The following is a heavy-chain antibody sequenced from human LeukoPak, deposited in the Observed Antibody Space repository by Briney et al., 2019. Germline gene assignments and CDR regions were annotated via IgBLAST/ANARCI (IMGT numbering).Heavy chain of an antibody. Sequence: KASETLSLTCAVYGGSFSGYYWSWIRQPPGKGLEWIGEINHSGSTDYNPSLKSRVTISVDTSKNQFSLKLSSVTAADTAVYYCARRGPRGLYSSSRKAEYFQHWGQGTLVTVSS. CDR3: ARRGPRGLYSSSRKAEYFQH. CDR1: GGSFSGYY. V-gene: IGHV4-34*01. CDR2: INHSGST. D-gene: IGHD6-13*01. J-gene: IGHJ1*01.